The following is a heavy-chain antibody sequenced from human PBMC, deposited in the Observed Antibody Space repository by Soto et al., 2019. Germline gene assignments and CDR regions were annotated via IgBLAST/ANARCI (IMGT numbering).Heavy chain of an antibody. J-gene: IGHJ6*02. V-gene: IGHV4-59*01. D-gene: IGHD3-3*01. CDR1: GGSISSYY. CDR2: IYYSGST. CDR3: ARGLASDYDFWSGSMSRMDV. Sequence: SETLSLTCTVSGGSISSYYWSWIRQPPGKGLEWIGYIYYSGSTNYNPSLKSRVTISVDTSKNQFSLKLSSVTAADTAVYYCARGLASDYDFWSGSMSRMDVWGQGTTVTV.